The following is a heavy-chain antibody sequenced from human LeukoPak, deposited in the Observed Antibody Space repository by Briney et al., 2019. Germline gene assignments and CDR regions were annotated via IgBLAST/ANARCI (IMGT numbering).Heavy chain of an antibody. CDR1: GFTFSSYA. Sequence: GGSLRLSCAASGFTFSSYAMHWVRQAPGKGLEWVAVISYDGSNKYYADSVKGRFTISRDNSKNTLYLQMNSLRAEDTAVYYCANYYYGSGSYYNDYYGMDVWGQGTTVTVSS. J-gene: IGHJ6*02. CDR3: ANYYYGSGSYYNDYYGMDV. V-gene: IGHV3-30*04. D-gene: IGHD3-10*01. CDR2: ISYDGSNK.